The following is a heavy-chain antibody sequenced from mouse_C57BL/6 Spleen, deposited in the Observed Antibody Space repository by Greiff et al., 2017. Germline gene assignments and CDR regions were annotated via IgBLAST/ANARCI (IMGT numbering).Heavy chain of an antibody. Sequence: QVQLQQSGPELVKPGASVKISCKASGYSFTSYYIHWVKQRPGQGLEWIGWIYPGGGNTKYNEKFKGKATLAADTSSSTAYMQLSSLTSEDSEVYYGERSGGNYYYYAMDYWGQGTSVTVSS. V-gene: IGHV1-66*01. CDR1: GYSFTSYY. CDR3: ERSGGNYYYYAMDY. D-gene: IGHD2-1*01. CDR2: IYPGGGNT. J-gene: IGHJ4*01.